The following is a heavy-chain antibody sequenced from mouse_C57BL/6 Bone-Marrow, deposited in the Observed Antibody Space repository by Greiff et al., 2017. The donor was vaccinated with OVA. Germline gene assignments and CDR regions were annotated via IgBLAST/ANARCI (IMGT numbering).Heavy chain of an antibody. V-gene: IGHV1-50*01. CDR1: GYTFTSYW. CDR3: ARQPYYYSNYVYY. CDR2: IDPSYSSS. D-gene: IGHD2-5*01. J-gene: IGHJ2*01. Sequence: QVQLQQPVAELVKPRASVHLSCKASGYTFTSYWMLWVKQRPGQGLEWIVEIDPSYSSSNYNQKFKGKATLTVDTSSSTAYMQLSSLTSEYSAVYYCARQPYYYSNYVYYWGQGTALTVSS.